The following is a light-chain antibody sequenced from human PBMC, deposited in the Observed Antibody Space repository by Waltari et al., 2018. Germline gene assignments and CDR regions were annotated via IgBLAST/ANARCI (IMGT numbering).Light chain of an antibody. CDR1: QRVRRA. CDR2: DAS. V-gene: IGKV3-20*01. CDR3: QHYVSLPAT. J-gene: IGKJ1*01. Sequence: EIVLTQSPGTLSLSPGETATLSCRASQRVRRALAWYQQKPGQAPRLLIYDASSRATGIPDRFSGSGSGTDFSLTISRLEAEDFAVYYCQHYVSLPATFGQGTKVEIK.